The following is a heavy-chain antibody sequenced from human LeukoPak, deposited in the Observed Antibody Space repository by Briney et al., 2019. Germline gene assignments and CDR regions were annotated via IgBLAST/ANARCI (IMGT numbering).Heavy chain of an antibody. V-gene: IGHV1-46*01. D-gene: IGHD3-22*01. CDR2: INPSGGST. Sequence: ASVKVSCKASGYTFTGYYTHWMRQAPGQGLEWMGIINPSGGSTSYAQKFQGRVTMTRDTSTSTVYMELSSLRSDDTAVYYCARAGYDSSGYYSYWGQGTLVTVSS. CDR3: ARAGYDSSGYYSY. CDR1: GYTFTGYY. J-gene: IGHJ4*02.